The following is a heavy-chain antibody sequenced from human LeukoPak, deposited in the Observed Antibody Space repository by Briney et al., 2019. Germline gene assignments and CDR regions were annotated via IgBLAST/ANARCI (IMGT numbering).Heavy chain of an antibody. Sequence: GGSLRLSCAASGFNFRSFIMNWVRQAPGKGLEWVSSITGTSNYRYYSVSVKGRFTISGDNARNSLYLQMNGLRVEDTAVYFCAIWETDQGGEFDSWGQGTLVTVSS. CDR2: ITGTSNYR. J-gene: IGHJ4*02. D-gene: IGHD3-16*01. V-gene: IGHV3-21*01. CDR1: GFNFRSFI. CDR3: AIWETDQGGEFDS.